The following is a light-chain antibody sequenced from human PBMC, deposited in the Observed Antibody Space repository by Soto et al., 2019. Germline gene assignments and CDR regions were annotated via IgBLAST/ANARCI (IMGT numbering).Light chain of an antibody. CDR3: QQYNSYST. J-gene: IGKJ1*01. CDR1: QSISTW. V-gene: IGKV1-5*01. CDR2: DAS. Sequence: DIQMPPSPSTLSASVGDRVPITCRASQSISTWLAWYQQKPGKAPKLLIYDASSLESGVPSRFSGSGSGTEFTLTISSLQPEDFASDDCQQYNSYSTFGQGTKVDIK.